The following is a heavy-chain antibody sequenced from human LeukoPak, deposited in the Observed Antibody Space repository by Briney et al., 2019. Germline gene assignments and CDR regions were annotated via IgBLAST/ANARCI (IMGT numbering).Heavy chain of an antibody. V-gene: IGHV4-34*01. Sequence: SETLSLTCAVYGGSFSGYYWSWIRQPPGKGLEWIGEINHSGSTNYNPSLKSRVTISVDTSKNQFSLKLSSVTAADTAVYYCARHLPHSDIVVVPAARFWGQGTLVTVSS. D-gene: IGHD2-2*01. CDR3: ARHLPHSDIVVVPAARF. CDR1: GGSFSGYY. CDR2: INHSGST. J-gene: IGHJ4*02.